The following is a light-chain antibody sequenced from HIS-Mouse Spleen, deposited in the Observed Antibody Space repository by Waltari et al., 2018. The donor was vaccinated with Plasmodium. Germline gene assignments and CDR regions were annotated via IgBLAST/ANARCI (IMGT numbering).Light chain of an antibody. CDR3: CSYAGSSTYV. CDR2: EGS. Sequence: QSALTQPASVSGSPGQSITISCTGTSSDVGSSNLVSWYQQHPGKAPKLMIYEGSKRPPGVSNRLSGSKSGNTASLTSSGLQAEDEADYYCCSYAGSSTYVFGTGTKVTVL. V-gene: IGLV2-23*01. J-gene: IGLJ1*01. CDR1: SSDVGSSNL.